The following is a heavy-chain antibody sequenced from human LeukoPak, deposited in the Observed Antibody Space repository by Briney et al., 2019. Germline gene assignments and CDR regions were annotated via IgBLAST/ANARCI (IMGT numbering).Heavy chain of an antibody. CDR3: PKVGWSGCYFYWYFDL. CDR1: AFSVVEYA. CDR2: ISVSGGST. Sequence: GRCLTLSCAASAFSVVEYATDWVRQAPGKGLEWDSAISVSGGSTYYTHSVKGRSTISRDTSTNTLYLQMNSLTAEAPAVSYCPKVGWSGCYFYWYFDLWGRGTLVTVSS. D-gene: IGHD1-26*01. J-gene: IGHJ2*01. V-gene: IGHV3-23*01.